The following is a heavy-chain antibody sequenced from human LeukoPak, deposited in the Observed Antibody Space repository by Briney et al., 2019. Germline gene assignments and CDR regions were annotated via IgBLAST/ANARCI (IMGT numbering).Heavy chain of an antibody. CDR2: IYYSGTT. CDR3: ARGVYIAAAQYAY. Sequence: SETLSLICTVSGGSISSYYWSWIRQPPGKGPEWIGYIYYSGTTNYNPSLKSRVTISVDTSKNQFSLKLSSVTAADTAVYYCARGVYIAAAQYAYWGQGTLVTVSS. D-gene: IGHD6-13*01. CDR1: GGSISSYY. V-gene: IGHV4-59*01. J-gene: IGHJ4*02.